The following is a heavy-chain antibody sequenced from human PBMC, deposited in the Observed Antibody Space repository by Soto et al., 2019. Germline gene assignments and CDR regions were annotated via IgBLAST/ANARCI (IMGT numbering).Heavy chain of an antibody. Sequence: GGSLRLSGTASGCTFGDYAMSCFRQAPGKGLEWVGFIRSKAYGGTTEYAASVKGRFTISRDDSKSIAYLQMNSLKTEDTAVYYCTRSRWLLEGFDPWGQGTLVTVSS. CDR1: GCTFGDYA. V-gene: IGHV3-49*03. CDR3: TRSRWLLEGFDP. J-gene: IGHJ5*02. D-gene: IGHD3-22*01. CDR2: IRSKAYGGTT.